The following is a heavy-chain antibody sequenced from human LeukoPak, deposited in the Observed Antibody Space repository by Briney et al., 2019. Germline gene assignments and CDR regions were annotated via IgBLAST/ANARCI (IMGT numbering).Heavy chain of an antibody. V-gene: IGHV3-48*03. D-gene: IGHD4-17*01. CDR1: GFTFSSYE. CDR2: ISSSGSTI. CDR3: ARDTNGDGWFDP. J-gene: IGHJ5*02. Sequence: GGSLRLSCAASGFTFSSYEMNWVRQAPGKGLEWVSYISSSGSTIYYADSVKGRFTISRDNAKNSLYLQMNSLRAEDTSVYYCARDTNGDGWFDPWGQGTLVTVSS.